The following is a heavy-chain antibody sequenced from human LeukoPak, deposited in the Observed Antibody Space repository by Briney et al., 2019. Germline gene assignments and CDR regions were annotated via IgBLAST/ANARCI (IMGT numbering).Heavy chain of an antibody. D-gene: IGHD2-2*01. CDR1: GFTFSSYA. CDR3: AKNPAALNWFDP. J-gene: IGHJ5*02. CDR2: ISGSGGST. V-gene: IGHV3-23*01. Sequence: PGGSPRLPCAASGFTFSSYAMSWVRQAPGKGLEWVSAISGSGGSTYYADSVKGRFAISRDNSKNTLYLQMNGLRAEDTAVYYCAKNPAALNWFDPWGQGTLVTVSS.